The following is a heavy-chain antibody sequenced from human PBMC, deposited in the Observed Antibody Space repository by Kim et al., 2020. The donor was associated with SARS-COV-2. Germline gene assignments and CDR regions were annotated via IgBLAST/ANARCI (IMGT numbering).Heavy chain of an antibody. V-gene: IGHV3-30*04. J-gene: IGHJ4*02. CDR2: ISYDGRNE. D-gene: IGHD3-10*01. Sequence: GGSLRLSCADSGFTFRTYAMHWVRQAPGKGLEWVAVISYDGRNEYYADSVKCRFTISRDNSKNTLYLQMNSLRAEDTAVYYCAKGGLVGVKRHFDYWGQGTLVTVSS. CDR1: GFTFRTYA. CDR3: AKGGLVGVKRHFDY.